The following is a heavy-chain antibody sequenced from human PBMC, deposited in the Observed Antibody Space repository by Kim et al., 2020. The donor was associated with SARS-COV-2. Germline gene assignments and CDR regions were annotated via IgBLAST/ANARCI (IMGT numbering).Heavy chain of an antibody. J-gene: IGHJ3*02. Sequence: GGSLRLSCAASGFTFGDYAMHWVRQAPGKGLEWVSGISWNSDSIGYADSVKGRFTISRDNAKNSLYLQMNSLRAEDTALYYCAKDIWGDVQWLPQSDAFDIWGEGTMVTVSS. V-gene: IGHV3-9*01. CDR3: AKDIWGDVQWLPQSDAFDI. D-gene: IGHD6-19*01. CDR1: GFTFGDYA. CDR2: ISWNSDSI.